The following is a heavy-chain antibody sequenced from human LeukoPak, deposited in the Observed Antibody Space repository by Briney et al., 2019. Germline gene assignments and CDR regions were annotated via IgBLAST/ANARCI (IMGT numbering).Heavy chain of an antibody. D-gene: IGHD2-15*01. Sequence: PGGSLRLSCTVSGFTVSSNFMSWVRQAPGKGLEWVSVIYPAGSTYYADSVKGRFTISRDNSKNTLYLQMSGLRAEDTAVYFCVRGYSFGPYGMDVWGQGTTVTVSS. J-gene: IGHJ6*02. CDR1: GFTVSSNF. CDR3: VRGYSFGPYGMDV. V-gene: IGHV3-53*05. CDR2: IYPAGST.